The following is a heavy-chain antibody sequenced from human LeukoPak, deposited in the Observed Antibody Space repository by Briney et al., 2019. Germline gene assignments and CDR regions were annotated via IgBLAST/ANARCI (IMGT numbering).Heavy chain of an antibody. CDR3: ARVPVRNAFDI. V-gene: IGHV3-13*04. D-gene: IGHD4-17*01. CDR2: IGTSGVT. Sequence: GGSLRLSCAASGFTFSSHDMHWVRQATGKGLEWVSAIGTSGVTYYPVSVKGRFTISRENAKSSLYLQMTSLRAGDTAVYYCARVPVRNAFDIWGQGTMVTVSS. CDR1: GFTFSSHD. J-gene: IGHJ3*02.